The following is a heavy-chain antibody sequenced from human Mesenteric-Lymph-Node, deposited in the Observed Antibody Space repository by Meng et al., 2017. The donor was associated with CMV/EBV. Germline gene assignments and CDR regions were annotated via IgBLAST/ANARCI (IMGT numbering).Heavy chain of an antibody. CDR3: AKSSSTSSRYFDY. J-gene: IGHJ4*02. CDR1: GLTFKNYD. D-gene: IGHD2-2*01. Sequence: GESLKISCAVSGLTFKNYDMQWVRQTTGKGLEWVSPLGAAGDAFSPGSVKGRFTISRDNSKNTLYLQMNSLRAEDTAVYYCAKSSSTSSRYFDYWGQGTLVTVSS. V-gene: IGHV3-13*01. CDR2: LGAAGDA.